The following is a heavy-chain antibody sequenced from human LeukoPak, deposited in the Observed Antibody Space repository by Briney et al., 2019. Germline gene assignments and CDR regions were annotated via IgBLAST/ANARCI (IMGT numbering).Heavy chain of an antibody. CDR2: VDPEDGET. V-gene: IGHV1-69-2*01. CDR1: GYTFTDYY. Sequence: ASVKVSCKASGYTFTDYYMHWVQQAPGKGLEWMGLVDPEDGETIYAEKLQGRVTITADTSTDTAYMELSSLRSEDTAVYYCATGRVGATCCWFDPWGQGTLVTVSS. CDR3: ATGRVGATCCWFDP. D-gene: IGHD1-26*01. J-gene: IGHJ5*02.